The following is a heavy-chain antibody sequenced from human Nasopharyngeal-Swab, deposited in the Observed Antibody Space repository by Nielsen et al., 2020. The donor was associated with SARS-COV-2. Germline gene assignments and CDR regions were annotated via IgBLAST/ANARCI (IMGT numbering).Heavy chain of an antibody. D-gene: IGHD3-3*01. CDR3: ARDIEEWLVVPSLSFDY. V-gene: IGHV1-18*01. Sequence: ASVKVSCNASGYSFRSYGINWVRQAPVLGLEWMGWISVYNADTDYAQKLQGRVSMTTDTSTSTAYMELRSLRSDDTAVYYCARDIEEWLVVPSLSFDYWGQGTLVTVSS. CDR2: ISVYNADT. J-gene: IGHJ4*02. CDR1: GYSFRSYG.